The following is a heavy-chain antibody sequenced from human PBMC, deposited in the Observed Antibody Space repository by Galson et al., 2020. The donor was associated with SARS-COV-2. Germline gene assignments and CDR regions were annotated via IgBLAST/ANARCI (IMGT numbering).Heavy chain of an antibody. CDR1: GFTFTSYE. D-gene: IGHD6-13*01. V-gene: IGHV3-48*03. Sequence: GESLKISCAASGFTFTSYEMNWVRQAPGKGLEWISYISDSGTNTYYADSVKGRFTISRDNTKKSVYLQMTSLRAEDTAVYYCVSSYLAAANFFGAFDLWGRGTMVTVSS. CDR3: VSSYLAAANFFGAFDL. J-gene: IGHJ3*01. CDR2: ISDSGTNT.